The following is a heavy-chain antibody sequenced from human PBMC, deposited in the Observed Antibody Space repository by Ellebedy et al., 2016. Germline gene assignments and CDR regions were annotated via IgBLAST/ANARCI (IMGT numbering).Heavy chain of an antibody. J-gene: IGHJ6*03. CDR2: ISWDGGST. CDR3: AKDRELRWLVGNMDV. Sequence: GESLKISCAASGFTFDDYTMHWVRQAPGKGLEWVSLISWDGGSTYYADSVKGRFTISRDNSKNSLYLQMNSLRAEDTALYYCAKDRELRWLVGNMDVWGKGTTVTVSS. D-gene: IGHD1-26*01. V-gene: IGHV3-43*01. CDR1: GFTFDDYT.